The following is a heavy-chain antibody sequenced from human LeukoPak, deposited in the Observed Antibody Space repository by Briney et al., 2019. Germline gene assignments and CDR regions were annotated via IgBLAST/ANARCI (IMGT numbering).Heavy chain of an antibody. CDR2: IYTSVST. V-gene: IGHV4-4*07. D-gene: IGHD3-22*01. CDR1: GGSISSYY. CDR3: ARAIDFYSSGYFDY. J-gene: IGHJ4*02. Sequence: SETLSLTCTVSGGSISSYYWSWIRQPAGKGLEWIGRIYTSVSTNYNPSLKSRVTMSVDTSKNHFSLKLSSVTAADTAVYYCARAIDFYSSGYFDYWGQGTLVTVSS.